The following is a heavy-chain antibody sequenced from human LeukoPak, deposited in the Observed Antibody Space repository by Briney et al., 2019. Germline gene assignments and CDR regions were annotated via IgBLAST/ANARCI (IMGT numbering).Heavy chain of an antibody. CDR2: IYSGGST. D-gene: IGHD5-12*01. Sequence: GGSLRLSCAASGFTVSSNYMSWVRQAPGKGLEWVSVIYSGGSTYYADSVKGRFTISRGNSKNTLYLQMNSLRAEDTAVYYCARWLPYYGMDVWGQGTTVTVSS. CDR1: GFTVSSNY. J-gene: IGHJ6*02. V-gene: IGHV3-53*01. CDR3: ARWLPYYGMDV.